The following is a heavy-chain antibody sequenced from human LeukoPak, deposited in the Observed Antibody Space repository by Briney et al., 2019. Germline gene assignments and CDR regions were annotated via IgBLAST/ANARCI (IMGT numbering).Heavy chain of an antibody. V-gene: IGHV3-7*01. CDR1: GLTFSSYW. Sequence: PGGSLRLSCAASGLTFSSYWMSWVRQAPGKGLEWVANIKQDGSEKYYVNSVKGRFTISTDNAKNSLYLQMNSLRAEDTAVYYWASFSGWYFYFDYWGQGTLVTVSS. J-gene: IGHJ4*02. D-gene: IGHD6-19*01. CDR2: IKQDGSEK. CDR3: ASFSGWYFYFDY.